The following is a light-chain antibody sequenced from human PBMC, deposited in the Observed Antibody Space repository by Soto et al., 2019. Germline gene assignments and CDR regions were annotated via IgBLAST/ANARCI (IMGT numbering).Light chain of an antibody. Sequence: QSVLTQPPSASGTPGQRVTISCSGSSSNIGSNYVYWYQQLPGTAPKLLIYRNNQRPSGVPDRFSGSKSGTSASLAISGLRSEDEADYYCAAWDDSLSVFYVFGTSTKVTVL. J-gene: IGLJ1*01. CDR1: SSNIGSNY. V-gene: IGLV1-47*01. CDR3: AAWDDSLSVFYV. CDR2: RNN.